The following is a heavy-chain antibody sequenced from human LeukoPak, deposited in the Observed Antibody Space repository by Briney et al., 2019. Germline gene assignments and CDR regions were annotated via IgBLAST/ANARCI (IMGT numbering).Heavy chain of an antibody. CDR2: INPSGGST. V-gene: IGHV1-46*01. D-gene: IGHD4-17*01. J-gene: IGHJ5*02. CDR3: PRDLFSRVTTNWFDP. CDR1: GYTFTSYY. Sequence: ASVKVSCKASGYTFTSYYMHWVRQAPGQGLEWMGIINPSGGSTSYAQKFQGRVTMPRDTSTSTVYMELSSLRSEDTAVYYCPRDLFSRVTTNWFDPWGQGTLVTVSS.